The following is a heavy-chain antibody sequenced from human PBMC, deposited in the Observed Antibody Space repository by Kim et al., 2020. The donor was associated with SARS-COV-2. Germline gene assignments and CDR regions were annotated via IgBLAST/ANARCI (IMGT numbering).Heavy chain of an antibody. CDR2: IIPIFGTA. V-gene: IGHV1-69*13. Sequence: SVKVSCKASGGTFSSYAISWVRQAPGQGLEWMGGIIPIFGTANYAQKFQGRVTITADESTSTAYMELSSLRSEDTAVYYCARESSDSRPYCSGGSCYWYFDLWGRGTLVTVSS. D-gene: IGHD2-15*01. J-gene: IGHJ2*01. CDR3: ARESSDSRPYCSGGSCYWYFDL. CDR1: GGTFSSYA.